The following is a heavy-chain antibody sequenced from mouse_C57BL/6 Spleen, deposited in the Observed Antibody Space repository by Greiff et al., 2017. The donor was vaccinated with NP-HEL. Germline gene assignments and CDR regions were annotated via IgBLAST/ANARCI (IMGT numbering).Heavy chain of an antibody. V-gene: IGHV3-6*01. CDR3: ATKLRGYFDV. Sequence: EVKLEESGPGLVKPSQSLSLTCSVTGYSITSGYYWNWIRQFPGNKLEWMGYISYDGSNNYNPSLKNRISITRDTSKNQFFLKLNSVTTEDTATYYCATKLRGYFDVWGTGTTVTVSS. CDR2: ISYDGSN. J-gene: IGHJ1*03. CDR1: GYSITSGYY.